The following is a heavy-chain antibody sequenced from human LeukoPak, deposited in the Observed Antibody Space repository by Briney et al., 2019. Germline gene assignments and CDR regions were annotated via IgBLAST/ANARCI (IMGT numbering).Heavy chain of an antibody. CDR3: ARHGPYLGRLGWFDP. Sequence: SETLSLTCTVSSGSISSGAYSWTWLRQPPGKGLEWIGYIYYRGSTNYNPSLKSRVTISVETSKNKFSLNLSSVTAADTAVYYCARHGPYLGRLGWFDPWGQGTLVTVSS. CDR2: IYYRGST. CDR1: SGSISSGAYS. J-gene: IGHJ5*02. D-gene: IGHD1-26*01. V-gene: IGHV4-61*08.